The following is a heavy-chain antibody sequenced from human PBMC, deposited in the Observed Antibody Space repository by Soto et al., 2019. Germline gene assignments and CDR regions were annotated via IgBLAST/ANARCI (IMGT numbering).Heavy chain of an antibody. V-gene: IGHV1-69*11. J-gene: IGHJ5*02. Sequence: QDQLVQSGAEVKKPGSSVKVSCKATGDIFSRSAISWVRQAPGQGLEWMGATVPALGRADYARTFQDRLTITADESNRTAYMELRRLTFDDTAVYFCARGSAWYGDTWGQGTRITVSS. CDR2: TVPALGRA. D-gene: IGHD6-19*01. CDR3: ARGSAWYGDT. CDR1: GDIFSRSA.